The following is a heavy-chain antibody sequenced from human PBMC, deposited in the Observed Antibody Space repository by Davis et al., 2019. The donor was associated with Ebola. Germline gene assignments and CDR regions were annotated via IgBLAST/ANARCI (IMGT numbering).Heavy chain of an antibody. CDR1: GGSISSGGYY. CDR2: IYYSGST. Sequence: PSETLSLTCTVSGGSISSGGYYWSWIRQHPGKGLEWIGYIYYSGSTYYNPSLKSRVTISVDTSKNQFSLKLSSVTAADTAVYYCATAPLRPFGYWYFDLWGRGTLVTVSS. V-gene: IGHV4-31*03. CDR3: ATAPLRPFGYWYFDL. D-gene: IGHD3-10*01. J-gene: IGHJ2*01.